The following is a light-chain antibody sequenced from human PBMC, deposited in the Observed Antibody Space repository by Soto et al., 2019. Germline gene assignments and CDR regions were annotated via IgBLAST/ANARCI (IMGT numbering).Light chain of an antibody. CDR2: AAS. CDR3: QQSYSSPPT. CDR1: QSISNH. Sequence: DIHMTQSPSSLSASVEDRFIMTFRASQSISNHLNWYQQKPGKAPKLLIFAASSLQSGVPSRFSGSRSGPDFTLTISSLQPEDFATYYCQQSYSSPPTFGQGTKVDIK. J-gene: IGKJ1*01. V-gene: IGKV1-39*01.